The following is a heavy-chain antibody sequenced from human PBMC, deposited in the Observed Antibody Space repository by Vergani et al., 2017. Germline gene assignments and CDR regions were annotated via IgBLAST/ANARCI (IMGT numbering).Heavy chain of an antibody. CDR1: GFTFSSYR. V-gene: IGHV3-48*04. Sequence: EVQLVESGGGLVQPGGSLRLSCAASGFTFSSYRMNWVRQAPGKGLKWVSYISSSSSNIYYADSVKGRFTIARDNAKNSLYLQMNSLRAEDTAVYYCARRGQNYYDSSGYYYDYWGQGTLVTVSA. CDR3: ARRGQNYYDSSGYYYDY. D-gene: IGHD3-22*01. J-gene: IGHJ4*02. CDR2: ISSSSSNI.